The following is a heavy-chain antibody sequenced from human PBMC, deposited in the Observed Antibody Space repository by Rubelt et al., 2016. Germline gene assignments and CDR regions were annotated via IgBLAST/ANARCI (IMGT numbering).Heavy chain of an antibody. J-gene: IGHJ4*02. Sequence: EVQLVESGGGLVQPGRSLRLSCTASGFTFGDYAMSWFRQAPGKGLEWVGFIRSKAYGGTTEYAASVKGRFTISRDVSKSIAYLQMHSLKTEDTAVYYCTREDHDYGDYEGNFDYWGQGTLVTVSS. CDR1: GFTFGDYA. CDR2: IRSKAYGGTT. CDR3: TREDHDYGDYEGNFDY. V-gene: IGHV3-49*03. D-gene: IGHD4-17*01.